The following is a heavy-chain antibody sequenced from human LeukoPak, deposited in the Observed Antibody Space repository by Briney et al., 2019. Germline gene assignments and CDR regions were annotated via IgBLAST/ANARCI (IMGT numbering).Heavy chain of an antibody. CDR2: ISSTSTAI. V-gene: IGHV3-48*01. J-gene: IGHJ4*02. Sequence: GGSLRLSCAASGFTFSTYSMNWVRQAPGKGLEWVSHISSTSTAIYYADSVKGRFTISRDNAKNSLYLQMNSLRAEDTAVYYCAREDHSNYNYWGQGTLVTVSS. CDR1: GFTFSTYS. D-gene: IGHD4-11*01. CDR3: AREDHSNYNY.